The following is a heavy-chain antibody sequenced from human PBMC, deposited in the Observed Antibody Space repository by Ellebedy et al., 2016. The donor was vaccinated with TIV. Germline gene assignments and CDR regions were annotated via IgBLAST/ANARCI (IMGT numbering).Heavy chain of an antibody. CDR1: GFTFSTYG. CDR2: ISYDGSSE. CDR3: VKDGPHGYGYPYYFDY. J-gene: IGHJ4*02. D-gene: IGHD5-18*01. Sequence: GESLKISCAASGFTFSTYGMHWVRQAPGKGLEWVAIISYDGSSEYYADSVKGRFTISRDNSDNTLSLQMNSLRDEDTAVYYCVKDGPHGYGYPYYFDYWGQGTLVTVSS. V-gene: IGHV3-30*18.